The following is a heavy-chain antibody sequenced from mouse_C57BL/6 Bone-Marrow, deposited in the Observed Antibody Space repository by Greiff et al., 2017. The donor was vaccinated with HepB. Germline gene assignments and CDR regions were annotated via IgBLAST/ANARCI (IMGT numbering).Heavy chain of an antibody. V-gene: IGHV14-2*01. D-gene: IGHD2-1*01. Sequence: VQLQQSGAELVKPGASVKLSCTASGFNIKDYYMHWVKQRTEQGLEWIGRIDPEDGETKNAPKFQGKATITADTSSNTAYLQLSSLTSEDTAVYYCAEGIYGNYLYYAMDYWGQGTSVTVSS. CDR3: AEGIYGNYLYYAMDY. J-gene: IGHJ4*01. CDR1: GFNIKDYY. CDR2: IDPEDGET.